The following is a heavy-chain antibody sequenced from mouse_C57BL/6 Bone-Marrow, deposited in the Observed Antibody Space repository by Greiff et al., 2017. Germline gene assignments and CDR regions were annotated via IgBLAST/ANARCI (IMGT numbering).Heavy chain of an antibody. CDR1: GFTFSDYG. V-gene: IGHV5-17*01. J-gene: IGHJ4*01. Sequence: DVHLVESGGGLVKPGGSLKLSCAASGFTFSDYGMHWVRQAPEKGLEWVAYISSGSSTIYYADTVKGRFTISRDNAKNTLFLQMTSLRSEDTAMYYCAISAMDYWGQGTSVTVSS. CDR2: ISSGSSTI. CDR3: AISAMDY.